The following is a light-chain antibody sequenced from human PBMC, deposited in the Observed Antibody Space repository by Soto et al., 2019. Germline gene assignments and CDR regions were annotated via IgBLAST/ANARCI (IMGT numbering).Light chain of an antibody. CDR2: DAS. CDR1: QSVSSY. J-gene: IGKJ5*01. Sequence: EILMTQSPSTLSFSPGDKASRPCRASQSVSSYLAWYQQKPGQAPRLLIYDASNRATGIPARFSGSGSGTDFTLTISSLEPEDFAVYYCQQYGKLPITFGQGTRLAIK. V-gene: IGKV3-11*01. CDR3: QQYGKLPIT.